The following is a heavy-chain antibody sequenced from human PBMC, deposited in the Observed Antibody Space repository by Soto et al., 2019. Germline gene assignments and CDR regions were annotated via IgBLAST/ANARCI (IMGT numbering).Heavy chain of an antibody. Sequence: LSLTCTVSGGSISSYYWSWIRQPPGKGLEWIGYIYYSGSTNYNPSLKSRVTISVDTSKNQFSLKLSSVTAADTAVYYCARDGGVRDYYDSSGYPQYYYYGMDVWGQGTTVTVSS. J-gene: IGHJ6*02. CDR2: IYYSGST. CDR1: GGSISSYY. CDR3: ARDGGVRDYYDSSGYPQYYYYGMDV. V-gene: IGHV4-59*01. D-gene: IGHD3-22*01.